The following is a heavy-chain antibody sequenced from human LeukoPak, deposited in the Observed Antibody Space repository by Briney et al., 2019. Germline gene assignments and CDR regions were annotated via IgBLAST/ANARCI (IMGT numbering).Heavy chain of an antibody. CDR3: ARVELLGWFDP. J-gene: IGHJ5*02. CDR1: GGPISSHY. D-gene: IGHD3-16*01. V-gene: IGHV4-59*11. CDR2: IYYSGST. Sequence: NPSETLSLTCTVSGGPISSHYWSWIRQPPGKGLEWIGYIYYSGSTNYNPSLKSRVTISVDTCKNQFSLKLSSVTAADTAVYYCARVELLGWFDPWGRGTLVTVSS.